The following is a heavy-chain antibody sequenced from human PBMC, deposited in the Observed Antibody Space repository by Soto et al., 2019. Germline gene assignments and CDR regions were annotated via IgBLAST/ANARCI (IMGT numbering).Heavy chain of an antibody. D-gene: IGHD3-22*01. CDR2: ISYDGSNK. CDR3: ARVYYESRGPTKYRAFDF. V-gene: IGHV3-30*03. J-gene: IGHJ3*01. CDR1: GFTFSSYG. Sequence: GGSLRLSCAASGFTFSSYGMHWVRQAPGKVLEWVAVISYDGSNKYYADSVKGRFTISRDNSKNTLYLQMNSLRAEDTAVYYCARVYYESRGPTKYRAFDFWGQGTMVNVSS.